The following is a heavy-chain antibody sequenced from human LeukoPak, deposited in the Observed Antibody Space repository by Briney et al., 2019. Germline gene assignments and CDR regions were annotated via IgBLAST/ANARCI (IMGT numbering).Heavy chain of an antibody. D-gene: IGHD6-6*01. CDR3: ARRSLLAAPRWFDP. J-gene: IGHJ5*02. V-gene: IGHV4-39*07. Sequence: SETLSLTCTVSGGSINSSSYYWGWIRQPPGKGLEWIGSIYYSGSTYYNPSLKSRVTISVDTSKNQFSLKLSSVTAADTAVYYCARRSLLAAPRWFDPWGQGTLVTVSS. CDR2: IYYSGST. CDR1: GGSINSSSYY.